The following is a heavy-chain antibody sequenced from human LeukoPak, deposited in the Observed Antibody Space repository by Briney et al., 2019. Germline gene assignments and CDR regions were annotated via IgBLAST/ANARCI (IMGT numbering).Heavy chain of an antibody. Sequence: ASVKVSCKASGYTFTGYYMHWVRQAPGQGLEWMGWINPNSGGTNYAQKFQGRVTITRDTSASTAYMEVSSLRSEDTAVYYCARELLRSDGFDYWGQGTLVTVSS. CDR1: GYTFTGYY. V-gene: IGHV1-2*02. CDR3: ARELLRSDGFDY. D-gene: IGHD1-26*01. J-gene: IGHJ4*02. CDR2: INPNSGGT.